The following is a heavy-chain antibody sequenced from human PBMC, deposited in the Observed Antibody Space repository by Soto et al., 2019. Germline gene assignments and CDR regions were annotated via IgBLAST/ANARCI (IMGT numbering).Heavy chain of an antibody. Sequence: EVQLEESGGGLVQPGGSLRLSCAASGFTFGSYWMSWVRQAPGKGLEWLATIKWDASEKKYVDSVKGRFTMSRDNAKNPLYLQMDSLRAEDTAVYYCARESGYGSGTSVSHYVDYWGHGTLVTVSS. V-gene: IGHV3-7*01. CDR1: GFTFGSYW. J-gene: IGHJ4*01. CDR2: IKWDASEK. CDR3: ARESGYGSGTSVSHYVDY. D-gene: IGHD3-10*01.